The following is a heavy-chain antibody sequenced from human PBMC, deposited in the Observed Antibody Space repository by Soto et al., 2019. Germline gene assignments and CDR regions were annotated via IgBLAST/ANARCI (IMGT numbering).Heavy chain of an antibody. Sequence: PSETLSLTCTVSGGSISSYYWSWIRQPPGKGLEWIGYIYYSGSTNYNPSLKSRVTISVDTSKNQFSLKLSSVTAADTAVYYCARTRVVATYFDYWGQGTLVTVSS. V-gene: IGHV4-59*01. J-gene: IGHJ4*02. D-gene: IGHD5-12*01. CDR2: IYYSGST. CDR1: GGSISSYY. CDR3: ARTRVVATYFDY.